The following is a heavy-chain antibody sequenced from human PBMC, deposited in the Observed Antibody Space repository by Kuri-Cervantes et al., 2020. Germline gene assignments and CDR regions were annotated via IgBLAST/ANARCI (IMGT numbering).Heavy chain of an antibody. D-gene: IGHD3-10*01. J-gene: IGHJ6*03. CDR3: ARGRGYYYYYMDV. V-gene: IGHV4-38-2*01. Sequence: GSLRLSCAVSGYSISSGYYWGWIRQPPGKGPEWIGSIYYSGSTYYNPSLKSRATISVDTSKNQFSLKLSSVTAADTAVYYCARGRGYYYYYMDVWGKGTTVTVSS. CDR2: IYYSGST. CDR1: GYSISSGYY.